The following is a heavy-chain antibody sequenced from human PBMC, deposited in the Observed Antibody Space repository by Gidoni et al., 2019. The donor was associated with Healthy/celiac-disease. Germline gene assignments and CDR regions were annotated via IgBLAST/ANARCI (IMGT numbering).Heavy chain of an antibody. J-gene: IGHJ4*02. CDR1: GFPFSCYA. V-gene: IGHV3-23*01. CDR2: SSGSGGST. Sequence: EVQLLESGGGLVQPGGSLRLSCAASGFPFSCYAMSWVRPAPGKGLEWVSASSGSGGSTYYADSVKGRFTISRDNPKNTLYLQMNSLRAEDTAVYYCAKGPYVVVPAAHFDYWGQGTLVTVSS. D-gene: IGHD2-2*01. CDR3: AKGPYVVVPAAHFDY.